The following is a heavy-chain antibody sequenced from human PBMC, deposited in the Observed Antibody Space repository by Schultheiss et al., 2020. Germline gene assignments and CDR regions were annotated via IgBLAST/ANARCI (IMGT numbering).Heavy chain of an antibody. Sequence: GGSLRLSCSASGFTFSSYAMHWVRQAPGKGLEYVSAISSNGGSTYYADSVKGRFTISRDNSKNTLYLQMNSLRAEDTAVYYCVSSNAGGAAAGNYYYGMDVWGQGTTVTVYS. CDR3: VSSNAGGAAAGNYYYGMDV. CDR2: ISSNGGST. J-gene: IGHJ6*02. D-gene: IGHD6-13*01. V-gene: IGHV3-64D*09. CDR1: GFTFSSYA.